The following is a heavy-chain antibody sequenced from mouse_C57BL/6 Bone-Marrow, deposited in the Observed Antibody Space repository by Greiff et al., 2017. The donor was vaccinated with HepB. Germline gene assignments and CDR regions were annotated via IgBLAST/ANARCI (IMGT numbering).Heavy chain of an antibody. J-gene: IGHJ4*01. CDR2: IDPENGDT. D-gene: IGHD1-1*01. CDR3: TTGAVVSYYYAMDY. CDR1: GFNIKDDY. V-gene: IGHV14-4*01. Sequence: EVQLQQSGAELVRPGASVKLSCTASGFNIKDDYMHWVKQRPEQGLEWIGWIDPENGDTEYASKFQGKATITADTSSNTAYLQLSSLTSEDTAVYYCTTGAVVSYYYAMDYWGQGTSVTVSS.